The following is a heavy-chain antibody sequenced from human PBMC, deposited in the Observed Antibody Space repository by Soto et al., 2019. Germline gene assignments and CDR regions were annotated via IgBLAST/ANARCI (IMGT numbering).Heavy chain of an antibody. J-gene: IGHJ4*02. V-gene: IGHV3-48*01. Sequence: EVQVVESGGDLVQPGGSLRLSCAASGFTFSSSKMHWVRQAPGKGLEWVSSITSGGTTMYYADSVKGRFTISRDDALNSLYLQMNSLRVEDTAVYCCLSGWPVSWGQGTLVTVSS. CDR1: GFTFSSSK. CDR3: LSGWPVS. CDR2: ITSGGTTM.